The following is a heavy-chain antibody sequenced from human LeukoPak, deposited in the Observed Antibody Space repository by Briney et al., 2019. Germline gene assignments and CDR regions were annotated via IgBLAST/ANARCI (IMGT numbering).Heavy chain of an antibody. V-gene: IGHV1-2*02. CDR2: INPNSGGT. CDR1: GYTFTGYY. CDR3: ARLQYVLRFLEWHNGWFDP. Sequence: GASVKVSCKASGYTFTGYYMHWVRPAPGQGLEWMGWINPNSGGTNYAQKFQGRVTMTRDTSICTAYMELSRLRSDDTAVYYCARLQYVLRFLEWHNGWFDPWGQGTLVTVSS. D-gene: IGHD3-3*01. J-gene: IGHJ5*02.